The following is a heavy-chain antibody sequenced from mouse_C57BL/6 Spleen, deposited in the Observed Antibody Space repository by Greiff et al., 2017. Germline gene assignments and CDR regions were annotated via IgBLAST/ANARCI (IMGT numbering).Heavy chain of an antibody. D-gene: IGHD2-10*01. Sequence: EVQLQESGPGLVKPSQSLSLTCSVTGYSITSGYYWNWIRQFPGNILERMGYISYDGSTNYNPSLNKRISITRDTSKNQFFLQLNSVTTEDTATYYCARAPPSYPLYAMDYWGQGTSVTVSS. V-gene: IGHV3-6*01. CDR3: ARAPPSYPLYAMDY. CDR1: GYSITSGYY. J-gene: IGHJ4*01. CDR2: ISYDGST.